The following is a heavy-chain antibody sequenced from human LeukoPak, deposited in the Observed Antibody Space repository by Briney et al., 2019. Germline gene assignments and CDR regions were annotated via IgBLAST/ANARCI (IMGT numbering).Heavy chain of an antibody. J-gene: IGHJ6*03. D-gene: IGHD2-2*02. CDR1: GGTFSSYA. Sequence: SVKVSCKASGGTFSSYAISWVRQAPGQGLEWMGGIIPIFGTANYAQKFQGRVTITTDESTSTAYMELSSLRSEDTAVYYCARAVVPAAILNYYYMDVWGKGTTVTVSS. CDR2: IIPIFGTA. CDR3: ARAVVPAAILNYYYMDV. V-gene: IGHV1-69*05.